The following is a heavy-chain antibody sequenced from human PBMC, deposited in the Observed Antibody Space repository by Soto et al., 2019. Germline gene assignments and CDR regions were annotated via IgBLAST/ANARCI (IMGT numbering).Heavy chain of an antibody. J-gene: IGHJ4*02. CDR3: AREIISTRPPRGYDS. CDR1: GGSISSGGYY. CDR2: IYHSGNT. D-gene: IGHD3-10*01. Sequence: SETLSLTCTVSGGSISSGGYYWSWIRQHPGKGLEWIGYIYHSGNTYYNPPLESRVTISVDTSENQFSLKLSSVTAADTAVYYCAREIISTRPPRGYDSWGQGTLVTVSS. V-gene: IGHV4-31*03.